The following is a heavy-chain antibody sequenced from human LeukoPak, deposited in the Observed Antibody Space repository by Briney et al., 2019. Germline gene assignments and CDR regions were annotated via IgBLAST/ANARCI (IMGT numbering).Heavy chain of an antibody. CDR1: GGSISSGGYY. J-gene: IGHJ5*02. CDR3: ARRKPTLHSGGQSYWFDP. Sequence: PSQTLSLTCAVSGGSISSGGYYWSWIRQPPGKGLEWIGEINHSGSTNYNPSLKSRVTISVDTSKNQFSLKLSSVTAADTAVYYCARRKPTLHSGGQSYWFDPWGQGTLVTVSS. D-gene: IGHD6-19*01. CDR2: INHSGST. V-gene: IGHV4-30-2*01.